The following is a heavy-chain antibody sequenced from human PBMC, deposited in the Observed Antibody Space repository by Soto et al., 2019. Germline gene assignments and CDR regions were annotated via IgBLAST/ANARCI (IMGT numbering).Heavy chain of an antibody. CDR3: ARQSSWGYSSGWLRRYYFDY. D-gene: IGHD6-19*01. V-gene: IGHV4-39*01. CDR1: GGSISSSSYY. CDR2: IYYSGST. J-gene: IGHJ4*02. Sequence: SETLSLTCTVSGGSISSSSYYWGWIRQPPGKGLEWIGSIYYSGSTYYNPSLKSRVTISVDTSKNQFTLKLSSVTAADTAVYYCARQSSWGYSSGWLRRYYFDYWGQGTLVTVSS.